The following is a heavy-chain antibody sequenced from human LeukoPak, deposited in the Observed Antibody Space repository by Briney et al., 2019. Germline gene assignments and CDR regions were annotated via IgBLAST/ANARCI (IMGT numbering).Heavy chain of an antibody. V-gene: IGHV4-59*01. Sequence: SETLSLSSTVSGGSISSYYSIWIRQPPGKGLEWIGYIYYSGSTNYNPSLKSRVTISLDTSKNQFSLKLSSVTAADTAVYYCARYGSGSYIDYWGQGTLVTVSS. CDR3: ARYGSGSYIDY. D-gene: IGHD3-10*01. CDR2: IYYSGST. J-gene: IGHJ4*02. CDR1: GGSISSYY.